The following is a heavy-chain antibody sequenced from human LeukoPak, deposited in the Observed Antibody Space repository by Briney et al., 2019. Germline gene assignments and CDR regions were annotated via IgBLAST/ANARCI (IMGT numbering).Heavy chain of an antibody. J-gene: IGHJ3*02. Sequence: GGTLSLSCAASGLTSRDDYRSWIPQAPGKQLERVSYMSSSSSYTNSADSVKGRFTISRAKAKNSLYLQMNSLRAEDTFFFFKQKTAYEILTGYSDAFDIWGQGTMVTVSS. CDR1: GLTSRDDY. D-gene: IGHD3-9*01. CDR3: QKTAYEILTGYSDAFDI. V-gene: IGHV3-11*03. CDR2: MSSSSSYT.